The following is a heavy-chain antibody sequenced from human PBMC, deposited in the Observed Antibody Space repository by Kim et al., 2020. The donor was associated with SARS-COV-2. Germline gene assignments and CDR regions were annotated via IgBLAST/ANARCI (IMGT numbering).Heavy chain of an antibody. D-gene: IGHD6-13*01. CDR1: GFIFSNYA. CDR2: ISNSGDRT. J-gene: IGHJ4*02. V-gene: IGHV3-23*01. Sequence: GGSLRLSCAASGFIFSNYAISWVRQAPGKGLEWVSGISNSGDRTYYSDSVKGRFTISRDNSKITLYLQVNNLRAEDTAVYYCANASGPGSSWASYLDYWGQGTQVTVSS. CDR3: ANASGPGSSWASYLDY.